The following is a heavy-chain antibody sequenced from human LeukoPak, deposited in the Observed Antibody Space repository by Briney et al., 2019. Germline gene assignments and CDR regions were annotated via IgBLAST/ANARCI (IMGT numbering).Heavy chain of an antibody. Sequence: ASVKVSRKASGYTFTSYDNNWVRQATGQGREGMGWMNPNSGNTGYAQKFQGRVTITRNTSISTAYMELSSLRSEDTAVYYCARHGSLYYYYYMDVWGKGTTVTVSS. V-gene: IGHV1-8*03. CDR2: MNPNSGNT. CDR1: GYTFTSYD. J-gene: IGHJ6*03. CDR3: ARHGSLYYYYYMDV.